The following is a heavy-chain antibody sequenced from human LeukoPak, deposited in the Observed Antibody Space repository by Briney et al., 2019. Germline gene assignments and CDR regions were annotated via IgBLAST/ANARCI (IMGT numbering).Heavy chain of an antibody. J-gene: IGHJ4*02. V-gene: IGHV3-30*03. CDR2: ISYDGSNK. CDR1: GFTFSSYG. D-gene: IGHD2-21*02. CDR3: ARDPGCGGDCYFPTYFDY. Sequence: GGSLGLSCAASGFTFSSYGMHWVRQAPGKGLEWVAVISYDGSNKYYADSVKGRFTISRDNSKNTLYLQMNSLRAEDTAVYYCARDPGCGGDCYFPTYFDYWGQGTLVTVSS.